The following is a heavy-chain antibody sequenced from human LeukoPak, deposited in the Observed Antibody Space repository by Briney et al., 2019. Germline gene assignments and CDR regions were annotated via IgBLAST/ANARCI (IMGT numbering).Heavy chain of an antibody. CDR2: IYYSGST. Sequence: PSETLSLTCTVSGGSISSSSYYWGWIRQPPGKGLEWIGSIYYSGSTYYNPSLKSRVTISVDTSKNRFSLRLSSVTAADTAVYYCARRNYYDSTGYWNYWGQGILVTVSS. J-gene: IGHJ4*02. D-gene: IGHD3-22*01. V-gene: IGHV4-39*07. CDR1: GGSISSSSYY. CDR3: ARRNYYDSTGYWNY.